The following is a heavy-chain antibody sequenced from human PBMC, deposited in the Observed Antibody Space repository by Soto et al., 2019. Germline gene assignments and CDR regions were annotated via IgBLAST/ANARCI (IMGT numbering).Heavy chain of an antibody. J-gene: IGHJ4*02. CDR2: ISSDGKNK. D-gene: IGHD1-20*01. Sequence: QVQLVESGGGVVQPGTSLRLSCEGSGITLSSYAMHWVRQAPGKGLEWVAVISSDGKNKYYADSVKGRFSISRDSCKNAMYLQVNSLRTEDTAVYYCAGGTPIISGTTGGYWGQGTLVTVSS. CDR3: AGGTPIISGTTGGY. CDR1: GITLSSYA. V-gene: IGHV3-30*04.